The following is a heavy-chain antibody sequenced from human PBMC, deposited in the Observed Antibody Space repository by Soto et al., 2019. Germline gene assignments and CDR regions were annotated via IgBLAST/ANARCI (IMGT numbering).Heavy chain of an antibody. CDR3: ARSGAYCTSITCLFDSF. Sequence: QAQLVQSGAEVKKPGASVKVSCRASGYTFSSYGYAWVRQAPGQGLEWMGWISAYNGDTNYAQKFQDKLTVTTDTFTTRSYMELRNLGSDDTAVYYCARSGAYCTSITCLFDSFWGLGTLVTVSS. D-gene: IGHD2-8*01. V-gene: IGHV1-18*01. CDR1: GYTFSSYG. J-gene: IGHJ4*02. CDR2: ISAYNGDT.